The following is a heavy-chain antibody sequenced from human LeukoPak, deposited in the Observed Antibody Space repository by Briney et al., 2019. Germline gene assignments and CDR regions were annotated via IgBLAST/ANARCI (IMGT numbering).Heavy chain of an antibody. Sequence: GASVKVSCKASGYTFTSYYMHWVRQAPGQGLEWMGIINPSGGSTSYAQKFQGRVTMTRDTSTSTVYMELSSLRSEDTAVYYCARASDDFWSGYYYYYMDVWGKGTTVTVSS. CDR1: GYTFTSYY. V-gene: IGHV1-46*01. CDR3: ARASDDFWSGYYYYYMDV. CDR2: INPSGGST. J-gene: IGHJ6*03. D-gene: IGHD3-3*01.